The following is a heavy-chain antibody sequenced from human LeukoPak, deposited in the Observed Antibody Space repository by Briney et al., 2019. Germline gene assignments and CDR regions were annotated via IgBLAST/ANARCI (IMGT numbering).Heavy chain of an antibody. CDR3: ARLYSSTWSFDY. CDR2: IYYSGST. Sequence: PSEILSLTCTVSGGSISSGDYYWSWIRQPPGKGLEWIGYIYYSGSTYYNPSLKSRVTISVDTSKNQFSLKLSSVTAADTAVYYCARLYSSTWSFDYWGQGTLVTVSS. V-gene: IGHV4-30-4*01. J-gene: IGHJ4*02. CDR1: GGSISSGDYY. D-gene: IGHD6-13*01.